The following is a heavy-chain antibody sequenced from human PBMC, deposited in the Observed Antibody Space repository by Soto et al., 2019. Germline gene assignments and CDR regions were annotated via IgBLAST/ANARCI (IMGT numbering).Heavy chain of an antibody. CDR3: ARSGNSGGCHYFGS. Sequence: EVQLVESGGGLVQPGGSLRLSCAASGFILSDHYMDWVRQAPGKGLEWVGRTRNKANSYTTEYAASVKGRFTISRDDSKNTLYLQMKSLKAADTAVYYCARSGNSGGCHYFGSWGQGTLVTVSS. CDR1: GFILSDHY. D-gene: IGHD6-19*01. CDR2: TRNKANSYTT. V-gene: IGHV3-72*01. J-gene: IGHJ4*02.